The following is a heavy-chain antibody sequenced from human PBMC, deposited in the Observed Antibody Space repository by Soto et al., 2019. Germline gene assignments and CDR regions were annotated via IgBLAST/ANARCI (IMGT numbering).Heavy chain of an antibody. CDR3: ARDPTSYYYGSGSLNWFDP. V-gene: IGHV1-3*01. D-gene: IGHD3-10*01. Sequence: ASVKVSCKASGYIFTNYAMHWVRQAPGQRLEWMGWINAANGNTKYSQKFQGRVTITTDTSASTAYMELSSLRSEDTAVYYCARDPTSYYYGSGSLNWFDPWGQGTLVTVSS. CDR2: INAANGNT. CDR1: GYIFTNYA. J-gene: IGHJ5*02.